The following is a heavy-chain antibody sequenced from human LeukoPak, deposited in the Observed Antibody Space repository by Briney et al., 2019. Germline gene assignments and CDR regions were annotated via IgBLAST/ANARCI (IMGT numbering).Heavy chain of an antibody. Sequence: PGGSLRLSCVASGFTFSDYGMHWVRQVPGRGPEWVANVNRDGSETCYLDSVKGRFTISKDNAKNSLYLQMNSLRAEDTALYHCARNNGMDVWGQGTTVIVSS. J-gene: IGHJ6*02. CDR1: GFTFSDYG. CDR3: ARNNGMDV. CDR2: VNRDGSET. V-gene: IGHV3-7*03.